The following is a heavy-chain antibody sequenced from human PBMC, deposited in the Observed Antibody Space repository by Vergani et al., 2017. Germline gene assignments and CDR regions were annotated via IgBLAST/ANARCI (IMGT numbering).Heavy chain of an antibody. D-gene: IGHD1-26*01. CDR1: GGTFSSYT. Sequence: QVQLVQSGAEVKKPGSSVKLSCKASGGTFSSYTISWVRQAPGQGLEWMGRIIPILGIANYAQKFQGRVTITADKSTSTAYMELSSLRSEDTAVYYCARNARGRGLGFDPWGQRTLVTVSS. J-gene: IGHJ5*02. V-gene: IGHV1-69*02. CDR2: IIPILGIA. CDR3: ARNARGRGLGFDP.